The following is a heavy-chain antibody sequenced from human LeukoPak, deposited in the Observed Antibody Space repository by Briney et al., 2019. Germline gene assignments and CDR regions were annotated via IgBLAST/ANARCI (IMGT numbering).Heavy chain of an antibody. CDR3: AGLSRSVVPAAVIGDQPGAYYYYYGMDV. CDR1: GYTFTGYY. Sequence: ASVKVSCKASGYTFTGYYMHWVRQAPGQGLEWMGWINPNSGGTNYAQKFQGRVTMTRDTSISTAYMELSRLRSDDTAVYYCAGLSRSVVPAAVIGDQPGAYYYYYGMDVWGQGTTVTVSS. CDR2: INPNSGGT. D-gene: IGHD2-2*01. J-gene: IGHJ6*02. V-gene: IGHV1-2*02.